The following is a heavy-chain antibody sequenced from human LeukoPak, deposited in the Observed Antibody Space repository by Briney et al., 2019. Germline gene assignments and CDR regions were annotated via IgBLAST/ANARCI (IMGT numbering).Heavy chain of an antibody. J-gene: IGHJ3*02. CDR3: ARPHCSSTSCYTPGAFDI. Sequence: ASVKVSCKASGYTFTSYYMHWVRQAPGQGLEWMGIINPSGGSTSYAQKFQGRVTMTRDTSTSTVYMELSSLRSEDTAVYYCARPHCSSTSCYTPGAFDIWGQGTMVTVSS. D-gene: IGHD2-2*02. CDR1: GYTFTSYY. V-gene: IGHV1-46*01. CDR2: INPSGGST.